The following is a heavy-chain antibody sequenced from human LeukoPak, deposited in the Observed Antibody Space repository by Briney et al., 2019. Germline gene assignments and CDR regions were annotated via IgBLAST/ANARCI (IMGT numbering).Heavy chain of an antibody. V-gene: IGHV1-18*01. J-gene: IGHJ5*02. CDR3: ARDIAYYYDSSGYHGWFDP. CDR2: ISAYNGNT. CDR1: GYTFTSYG. Sequence: ASVTVSCTASGYTFTSYGISWVRQAPGQGLEWMEWISAYNGNTNYAQKLQGRVTMTTDTSTSTAYMELRSLRSDDTAVYYCARDIAYYYDSSGYHGWFDPWGQGTLVTVSS. D-gene: IGHD3-22*01.